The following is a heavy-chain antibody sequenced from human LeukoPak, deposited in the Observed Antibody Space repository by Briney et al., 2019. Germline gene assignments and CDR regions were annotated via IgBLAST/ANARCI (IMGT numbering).Heavy chain of an antibody. CDR3: AKGQYGSGSYPFDY. Sequence: GGSLRLSCAASGFTFSSYWMHWVRQAPGKGLVWVSRIDSDGSSTNYADSVKGRFTISRDNAKNTLYLQMNSLRAEDTAVYFCAKGQYGSGSYPFDYWGQGTLLTVSS. CDR2: IDSDGSST. D-gene: IGHD3-10*01. J-gene: IGHJ4*02. V-gene: IGHV3-74*01. CDR1: GFTFSSYW.